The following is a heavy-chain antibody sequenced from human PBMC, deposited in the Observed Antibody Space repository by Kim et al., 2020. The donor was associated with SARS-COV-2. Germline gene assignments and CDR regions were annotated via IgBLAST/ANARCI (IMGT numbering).Heavy chain of an antibody. CDR2: IYYSGST. D-gene: IGHD2-21*02. J-gene: IGHJ6*02. V-gene: IGHV4-39*07. CDR3: ARDLGQRPLAYCGGDCYSRYYGMDV. Sequence: SETLSLTCTVSGGSVSSSSYYWGWIRQPPGKGLEWIGSIYYSGSTYYNPSLKSRVTISVDTSKNQFSLKLSSVTAADTAVYYCARDLGQRPLAYCGGDCYSRYYGMDVWGQGTTVTVSS. CDR1: GGSVSSSSYY.